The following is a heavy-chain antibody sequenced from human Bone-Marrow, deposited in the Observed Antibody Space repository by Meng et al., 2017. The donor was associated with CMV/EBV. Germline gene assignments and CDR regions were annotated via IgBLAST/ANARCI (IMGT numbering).Heavy chain of an antibody. J-gene: IGHJ6*02. V-gene: IGHV3-21*01. CDR3: ARGQNPPQDIAARPIYYYGMDV. Sequence: GESLKISCAASGFTFSSYSMNWVHQAPGKGLEWVSSISSSSSYIYYADSVKGRFTISRDNAKNSLYLQMNSLRAEDTAVYYCARGQNPPQDIAARPIYYYGMDVWGHGTTVTVSS. CDR1: GFTFSSYS. CDR2: ISSSSSYI. D-gene: IGHD6-6*01.